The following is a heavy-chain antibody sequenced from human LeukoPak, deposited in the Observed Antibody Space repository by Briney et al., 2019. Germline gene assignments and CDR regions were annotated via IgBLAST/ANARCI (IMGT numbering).Heavy chain of an antibody. CDR2: IYYSGST. J-gene: IGHJ4*02. Sequence: SETLSLTCTVSGGSIRSYYWSWIRQPPGKGLEWIGYIYYSGSTNYNPSLKSRVTISVDTSKNQFSLKLHSVTAADTAVYYCASLRYGSGSQGALDYGSDYWGQGTLVTVSS. CDR3: ASLRYGSGSQGALDYGSDY. V-gene: IGHV4-59*01. D-gene: IGHD3-10*01. CDR1: GGSIRSYY.